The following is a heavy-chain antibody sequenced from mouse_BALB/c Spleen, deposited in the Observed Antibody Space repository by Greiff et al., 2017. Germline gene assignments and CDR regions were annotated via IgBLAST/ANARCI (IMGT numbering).Heavy chain of an antibody. J-gene: IGHJ3*01. V-gene: IGHV14-3*02. CDR1: GFNIKDTY. D-gene: IGHD1-1*01. Sequence: EVQLQQSGAELVKPGASVKLSCTASGFNIKDTYMHWVKQRPEQGLEWIGRIDPANGNTKYDPKFQGKATITADTSSNTAYLQLSSLTSEDTAVYYCASPSTVVGPFAYWGQGTLVTVSA. CDR2: IDPANGNT. CDR3: ASPSTVVGPFAY.